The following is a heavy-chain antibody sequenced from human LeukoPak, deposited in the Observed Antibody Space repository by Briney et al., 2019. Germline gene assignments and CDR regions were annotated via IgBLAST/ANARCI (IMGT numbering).Heavy chain of an antibody. D-gene: IGHD6-19*01. V-gene: IGHV1-18*01. CDR1: GYTFTSYD. J-gene: IGHJ5*02. CDR2: ITTYNGNT. CDR3: ARVPVAGSSRRFDP. Sequence: ASVKVSCKASGYTFTSYDISWVRQAPGQGLEWMGWITTYNGNTKYAQKLQGRVTMTTDTSTITAYMELRSLRSDDTAVYYCARVPVAGSSRRFDPWGQGTPVIVSS.